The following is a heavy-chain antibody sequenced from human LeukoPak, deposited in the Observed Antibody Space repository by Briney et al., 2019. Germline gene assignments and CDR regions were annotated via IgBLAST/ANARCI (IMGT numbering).Heavy chain of an antibody. V-gene: IGHV3-23*01. Sequence: GGSLRLSCAASGFTFSSYAVSWVRQAPGKGLEWVSAISGSGGSTYYADSVKGRFTISRDNSKNTLYLQMNSLRAEDTAVYYCAKGPNDYGDYDFDYWGQGTLVTVSS. J-gene: IGHJ4*02. CDR3: AKGPNDYGDYDFDY. CDR2: ISGSGGST. CDR1: GFTFSSYA. D-gene: IGHD4-17*01.